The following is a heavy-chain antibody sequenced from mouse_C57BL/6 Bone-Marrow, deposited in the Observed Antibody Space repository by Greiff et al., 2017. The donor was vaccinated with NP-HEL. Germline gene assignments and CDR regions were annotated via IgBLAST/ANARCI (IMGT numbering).Heavy chain of an antibody. Sequence: QVQLQQPGAALVRPGTSVKLSCKASGYTFTSYWLHWVKQRPGQGLEWLGVIDPSDSYTNSNQKFQGKATLTVDTSTSTAYMQLSSLTSEDSAVYYCARSGDSNYWYFDVWGTGTTVTVSS. CDR3: ARSGDSNYWYFDV. CDR2: IDPSDSYT. V-gene: IGHV1-59*01. J-gene: IGHJ1*03. CDR1: GYTFTSYW. D-gene: IGHD2-5*01.